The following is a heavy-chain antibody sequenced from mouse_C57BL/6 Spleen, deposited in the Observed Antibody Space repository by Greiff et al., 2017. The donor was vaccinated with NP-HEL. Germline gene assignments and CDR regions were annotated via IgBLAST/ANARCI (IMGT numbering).Heavy chain of an antibody. D-gene: IGHD2-4*01. Sequence: EVQLQESGGGLVKPGGSLKLSCAASGFTFSDYGMHWVRQAPEKGLEWVAYISSGSSTIYYADTVKGRFTISRDNAKNTLFLQMTSLRSEDTAMYYCAKGYDYDGFAYWGQGTLVTVSA. CDR3: AKGYDYDGFAY. J-gene: IGHJ3*01. CDR1: GFTFSDYG. CDR2: ISSGSSTI. V-gene: IGHV5-17*01.